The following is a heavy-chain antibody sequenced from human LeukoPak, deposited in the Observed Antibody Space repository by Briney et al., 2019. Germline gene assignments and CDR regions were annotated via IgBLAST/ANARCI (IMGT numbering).Heavy chain of an antibody. V-gene: IGHV4-59*08. CDR2: TYYSGNT. J-gene: IGHJ4*02. CDR3: ARHSHGSSEY. D-gene: IGHD3-10*01. CDR1: GGSISSYY. Sequence: SETLSLTCTVSGGSISSYYLSWIRPPPGKGLEWIGYTYYSGNTNYNPSLQSRVTISVDTSNYQFSLKLSSVTAANTAGYYCARHSHGSSEYWGEGTLVTVSS.